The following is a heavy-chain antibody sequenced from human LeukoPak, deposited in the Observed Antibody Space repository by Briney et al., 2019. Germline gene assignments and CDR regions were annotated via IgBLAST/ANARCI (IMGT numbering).Heavy chain of an antibody. Sequence: GGSLRLSCAASGFTFSDYYMSWIRQAPGKGLEWVSYISSSGGFIYYADSVKGRFTISRDNAKDSLYLQMNSLRDEDTAVYYCARLYARACDIWGQGTMVTVSS. CDR1: GFTFSDYY. V-gene: IGHV3-11*01. D-gene: IGHD2-2*01. J-gene: IGHJ3*02. CDR2: ISSSGGFI. CDR3: ARLYARACDI.